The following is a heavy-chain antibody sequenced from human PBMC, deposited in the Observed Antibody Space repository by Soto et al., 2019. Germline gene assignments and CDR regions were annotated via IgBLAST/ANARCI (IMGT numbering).Heavy chain of an antibody. D-gene: IGHD2-2*01. CDR3: ARVVPKNKLDI. CDR1: GGSISSGSYS. J-gene: IGHJ3*02. CDR2: IYHTGST. V-gene: IGHV4-30-2*01. Sequence: QLQLQESGSGLVKPSQTLSLTCAVSGGSISSGSYSWSWIRQPPGKGLEWIGYIYHTGSTYYNPSLKSRVTISVDRSKNQFSLKLSSVTAADTAVYYCARVVPKNKLDIWGQGTMVTVSS.